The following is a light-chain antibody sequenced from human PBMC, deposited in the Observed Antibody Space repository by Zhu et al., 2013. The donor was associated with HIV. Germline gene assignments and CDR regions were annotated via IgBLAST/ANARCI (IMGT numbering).Light chain of an antibody. CDR3: QQFNSYPIT. V-gene: IGKV1-39*01. J-gene: IGKJ5*01. Sequence: DIQMTQSPSSLSASVGDRVTITCRASQSISSYLNWYQRKPGKAPNLLIYAASSLQSGVPSRFSGSGSGTEFTLTITSLQPDDFATYYCQQFNSYPITFGQGTRLEIK. CDR2: AAS. CDR1: QSISSY.